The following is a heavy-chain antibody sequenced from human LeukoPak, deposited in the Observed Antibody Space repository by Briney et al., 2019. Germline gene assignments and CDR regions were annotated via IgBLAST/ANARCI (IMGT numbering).Heavy chain of an antibody. J-gene: IGHJ6*03. CDR2: ISAYNGNT. V-gene: IGHV1-18*01. Sequence: ASVKVSCKASGYTFTSYGISWVRQAPGQGLEWMGWISAYNGNTNYAQKLQGRVTMTTDTSTSTAYMELRSLRSDDTAVYYCAIDGYTIFGVVIIRDYYYYMDVWGKGTTVTVSS. D-gene: IGHD3-3*01. CDR3: AIDGYTIFGVVIIRDYYYYMDV. CDR1: GYTFTSYG.